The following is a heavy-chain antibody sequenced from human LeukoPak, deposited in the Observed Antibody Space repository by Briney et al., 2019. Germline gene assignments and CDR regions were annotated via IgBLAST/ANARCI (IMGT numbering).Heavy chain of an antibody. CDR1: GFTFSSYA. V-gene: IGHV3-30*04. Sequence: GGSLRLSCAASGFTFSSYAMYWVRQAPGKGLEWVAVISYDGSDKFYADSVKGRFTISRDSSKNTLYLQMNSLRPGDTAVYYCARARPSMWIDYWGQGTLVTVSS. J-gene: IGHJ4*02. CDR3: ARARPSMWIDY. D-gene: IGHD5-12*01. CDR2: ISYDGSDK.